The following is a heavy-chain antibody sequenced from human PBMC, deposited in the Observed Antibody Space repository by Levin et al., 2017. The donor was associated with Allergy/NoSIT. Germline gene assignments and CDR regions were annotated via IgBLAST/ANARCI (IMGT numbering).Heavy chain of an antibody. Sequence: GESLKISCAASGFTFSSYAMHWVRQAPGKGLEWVAVISYDGSNKYYTDSVKGRFTISRDNSKNTLYLQVNSLRAEDTAVYYCARDPALRGYSYGYYWGQGTLVTVSS. V-gene: IGHV3-30-3*01. J-gene: IGHJ4*02. D-gene: IGHD5-18*01. CDR3: ARDPALRGYSYGYY. CDR1: GFTFSSYA. CDR2: ISYDGSNK.